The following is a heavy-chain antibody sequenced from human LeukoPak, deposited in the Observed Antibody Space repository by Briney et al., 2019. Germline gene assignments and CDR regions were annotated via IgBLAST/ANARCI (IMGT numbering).Heavy chain of an antibody. V-gene: IGHV1-46*01. D-gene: IGHD6-19*01. CDR2: INPSGGST. J-gene: IGHJ5*02. CDR1: GYTFTSYY. Sequence: ASVKVSCKASGYTFTSYYMHWVRQAPGQGLEWMGIINPSGGSTSYAQKFQGRVTMTRDMSTSTVYMELSSLRSEDTAVYYCAKATGISVAGNWFDPWGQGTLVTVSS. CDR3: AKATGISVAGNWFDP.